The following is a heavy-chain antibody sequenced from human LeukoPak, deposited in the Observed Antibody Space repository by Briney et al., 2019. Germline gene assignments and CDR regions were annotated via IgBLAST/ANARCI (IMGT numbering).Heavy chain of an antibody. CDR1: GGSISSGGDY. CDR2: ISYSGTP. CDR3: ARAARRGTNSRDAFDI. D-gene: IGHD4/OR15-4a*01. V-gene: IGHV4-31*03. J-gene: IGHJ3*02. Sequence: SETLSLTCTVSGGSISSGGDYWSWIRQHPGEVLDLIGYISYSGTPSYNPSLKSRITISLDTSKNQFSLELSSVTAADTAVYYCARAARRGTNSRDAFDIWGLGTVVTVSS.